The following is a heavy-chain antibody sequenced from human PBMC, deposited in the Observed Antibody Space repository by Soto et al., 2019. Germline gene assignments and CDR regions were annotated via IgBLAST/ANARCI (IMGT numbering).Heavy chain of an antibody. D-gene: IGHD3-9*01. Sequence: PSEALSRTYGRSSGAIPNVSWRSWRRQTPGKVLDWIGEPSHDGVTNYNPSREGRVTISIDKSKNQFYLDLNSVTAADTAMYYCARGIRYFDWFSPLIDAFDIWGEGTMVT. J-gene: IGHJ3*02. V-gene: IGHV4-4*02. CDR1: SGAIPNVSW. CDR3: ARGIRYFDWFSPLIDAFDI. CDR2: PSHDGVT.